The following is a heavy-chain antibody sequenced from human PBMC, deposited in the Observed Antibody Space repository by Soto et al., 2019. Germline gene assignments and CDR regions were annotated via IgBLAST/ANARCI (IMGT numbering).Heavy chain of an antibody. V-gene: IGHV4-39*01. CDR1: GGSISSSSYY. D-gene: IGHD6-13*01. Sequence: SETLSLTCTVSGGSISSSSYYWGWIRQPPGKGLEWIGSIYYSGSTYYNPSLKSRVTISVDTSKNQFSLKLSSVTAADTAVYYCASLGGIAAAGTYFQHWGQGTLVTVSS. CDR3: ASLGGIAAAGTYFQH. CDR2: IYYSGST. J-gene: IGHJ1*01.